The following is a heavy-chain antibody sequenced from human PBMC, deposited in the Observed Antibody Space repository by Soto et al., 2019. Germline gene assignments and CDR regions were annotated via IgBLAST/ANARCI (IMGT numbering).Heavy chain of an antibody. CDR3: ARAGSITIFGVVITKNWFEP. CDR1: GFTFSSYW. V-gene: IGHV3-74*01. J-gene: IGHJ5*02. CDR2: INSDGSST. Sequence: PGGSLRLSCAASGFTFSSYWMHWVRQAPGKGLVWVSRINSDGSSTSYADSVKGRFTISRDNAKNTLYLQMNSLRAEDTAVYYCARAGSITIFGVVITKNWFEPWGQGTLVTVSS. D-gene: IGHD3-3*01.